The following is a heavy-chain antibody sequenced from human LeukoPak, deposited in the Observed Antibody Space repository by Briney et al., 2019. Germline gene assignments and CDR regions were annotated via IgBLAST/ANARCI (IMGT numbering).Heavy chain of an antibody. V-gene: IGHV3-23*01. CDR1: GFTFSNAW. Sequence: GGSLRLSCAASGFTFSNAWMSWVRQAPGKGLEWVSSITGSGGSTYYADSVKGRFTISRDNSKNTLYLQMNSLRADDTAVHYCAKVVYYGSENVDYWGQGTLVTVSS. CDR2: ITGSGGST. CDR3: AKVVYYGSENVDY. J-gene: IGHJ4*02. D-gene: IGHD3-10*01.